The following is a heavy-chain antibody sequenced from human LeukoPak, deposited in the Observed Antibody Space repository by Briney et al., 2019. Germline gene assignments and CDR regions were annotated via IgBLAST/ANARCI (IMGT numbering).Heavy chain of an antibody. CDR2: IHPGDSDT. Sequence: GESLKISCKGSGYSFTSYWIGWVRQMPGKGLEWMGIIHPGDSDTRYSPSFQGQVTISADKSISTAYLQWSSLKASDTAVYYCARVFQDYGDPSLWFDPWGQGTLVTVSS. D-gene: IGHD4-17*01. J-gene: IGHJ5*02. CDR1: GYSFTSYW. CDR3: ARVFQDYGDPSLWFDP. V-gene: IGHV5-51*01.